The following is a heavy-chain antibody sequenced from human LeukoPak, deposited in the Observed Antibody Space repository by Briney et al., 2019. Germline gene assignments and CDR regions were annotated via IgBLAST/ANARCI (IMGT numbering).Heavy chain of an antibody. J-gene: IGHJ6*03. CDR3: ARANSGYYDFWSGYSLLDYMDV. D-gene: IGHD3-3*01. V-gene: IGHV3-21*01. CDR1: GFTFSDYT. Sequence: GGSLRLSSAASGFTFSDYTMNWVRQAPGKGLEWVSSISSSSSTYIYYADSVEGRFTISRDNAKNSLYLQMNSLRAEDTAVYYCARANSGYYDFWSGYSLLDYMDVWGKGTTVTVSS. CDR2: ISSSSSTYI.